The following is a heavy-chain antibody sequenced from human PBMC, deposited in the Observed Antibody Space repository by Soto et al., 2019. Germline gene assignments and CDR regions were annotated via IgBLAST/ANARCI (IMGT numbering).Heavy chain of an antibody. V-gene: IGHV1-18*04. CDR3: ARGYYYDSSGYYPDEELLNWFDP. D-gene: IGHD3-22*01. CDR2: ISAYNGNT. Sequence: GASVKVSCKAPADTFTSYYIHWVRQAPGHGLEWMGWISAYNGNTNYAQKLQGRVTMTTDTSTSTAYMELSSLRSDDTAVYYCARGYYYDSSGYYPDEELLNWFDPWGQGTLVRVSS. CDR1: ADTFTSYY. J-gene: IGHJ5*02.